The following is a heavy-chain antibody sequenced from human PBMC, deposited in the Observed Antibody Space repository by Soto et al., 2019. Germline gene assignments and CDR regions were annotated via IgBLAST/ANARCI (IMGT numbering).Heavy chain of an antibody. CDR3: ARSYSGYDSPNYYYMDV. CDR2: IIPILGIA. CDR1: GGTFSSYT. Sequence: ASVKVSCKASGGTFSSYTISWVRQAPGQGLEWMGRIIPILGIANYAQKFQGRVTITADKSTSTAYMELSSLRSEDTAVYYCARSYSGYDSPNYYYMDVWGKGTTVTVSS. D-gene: IGHD5-12*01. J-gene: IGHJ6*03. V-gene: IGHV1-69*02.